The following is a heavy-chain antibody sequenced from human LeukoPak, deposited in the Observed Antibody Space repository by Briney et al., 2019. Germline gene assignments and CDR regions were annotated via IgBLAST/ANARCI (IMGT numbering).Heavy chain of an antibody. CDR3: ASPGGSYYFDY. D-gene: IGHD1-26*01. Sequence: SETLSLTCTVSGGSISSSSYYWGWIRQPPGKGLEWIGSIYYSGSTYYNPSLKSRVTISVDTSKNQFSLKLSSVTAADTAVYYCASPGGSYYFDYWGKGTLVTVSS. V-gene: IGHV4-39*01. CDR1: GGSISSSSYY. J-gene: IGHJ4*02. CDR2: IYYSGST.